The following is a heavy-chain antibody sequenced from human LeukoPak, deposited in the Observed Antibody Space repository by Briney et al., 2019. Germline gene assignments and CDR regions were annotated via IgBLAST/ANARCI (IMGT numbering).Heavy chain of an antibody. CDR3: AKEGGYSNPWH. D-gene: IGHD5-12*01. J-gene: IGHJ4*02. CDR1: GFTFSISA. Sequence: GGSLRLSCAASGFTFSISAMGWVRQAPGKGLEWVLGISGSGDRKDYADSVKGRFAVSRDNHKNTVHLEMNSLRVEDTAIYYCAKEGGYSNPWHWGQGTLVTVSS. CDR2: ISGSGDRK. V-gene: IGHV3-23*01.